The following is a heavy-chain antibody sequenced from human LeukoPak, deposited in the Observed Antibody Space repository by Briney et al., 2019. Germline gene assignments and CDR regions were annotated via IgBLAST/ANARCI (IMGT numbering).Heavy chain of an antibody. V-gene: IGHV3-7*03. D-gene: IGHD3-16*01. J-gene: IGHJ6*02. CDR2: INHNGNVN. CDR3: ARGGGLDV. CDR1: GFTFSSYW. Sequence: QSGGSLRLSCAASGFTFSSYWMNWACQAPGKGLEWVASINHNGNVNYYVDSVKGRFTISRDNAKNSLYLQMSNLRAEDTAVYFCARGGGLDVWGQGATVTVPS.